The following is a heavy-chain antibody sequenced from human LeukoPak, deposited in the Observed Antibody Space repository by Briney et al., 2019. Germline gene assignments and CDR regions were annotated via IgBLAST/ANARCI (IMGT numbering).Heavy chain of an antibody. CDR3: AREETEMATSG. CDR2: INPDGSEK. CDR1: GFTFSSDW. J-gene: IGHJ4*02. V-gene: IGHV3-7*01. Sequence: GGSLRLSCAVSGFTFSSDWMIWVRQAPGKGLEWVANINPDGSEKNYVDSVRGRFTISRDNAKNSLDLQMNSLRVEDTAVYYCAREETEMATSGWGQGTLVTVSS. D-gene: IGHD5-24*01.